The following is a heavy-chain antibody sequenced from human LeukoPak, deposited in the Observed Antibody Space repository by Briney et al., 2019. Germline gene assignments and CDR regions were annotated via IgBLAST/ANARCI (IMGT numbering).Heavy chain of an antibody. V-gene: IGHV3-23*01. J-gene: IGHJ4*02. CDR2: ISGSGGST. Sequence: GGSLRLSCAASGFTFSSYAMSWVRQPPGKGLEWVSAISGSGGSTYYADSVKGRFTISRDNSKNTLYLQMNSLRAEDTAVYYCAKAKGIAAAGTPGTFDYWGQGTLVTVSS. CDR3: AKAKGIAAAGTPGTFDY. CDR1: GFTFSSYA. D-gene: IGHD6-13*01.